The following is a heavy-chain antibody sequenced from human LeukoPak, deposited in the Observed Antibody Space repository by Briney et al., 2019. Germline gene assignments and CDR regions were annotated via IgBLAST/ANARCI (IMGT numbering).Heavy chain of an antibody. J-gene: IGHJ3*02. Sequence: ASVKVSCKASGYTFTGYHIHWVRQAPGQGLEWMGWINPNSGGTNFAPKFHGRVSMTRDTSISTAFMELSSLRSDDTAVYYCARDRSFSSPDPFDIWGQGTMVTVSS. V-gene: IGHV1-2*02. CDR3: ARDRSFSSPDPFDI. CDR2: INPNSGGT. CDR1: GYTFTGYH. D-gene: IGHD6-6*01.